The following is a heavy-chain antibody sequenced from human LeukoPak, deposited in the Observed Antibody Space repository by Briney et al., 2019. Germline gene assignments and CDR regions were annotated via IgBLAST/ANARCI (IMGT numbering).Heavy chain of an antibody. V-gene: IGHV3-30*18. J-gene: IGHJ4*02. D-gene: IGHD3-16*01. CDR2: ISYDGSNK. CDR1: GFTFRSYG. CDR3: AKDFPSPY. Sequence: GGSLRLSCAASGFTFRSYGVHWVRQAPGKGLEWVAVISYDGSNKYYADSVKGRFTISRDNSKNTLFLQMNSLRVEDTAVYYCAKDFPSPYWGQGTLVTVSS.